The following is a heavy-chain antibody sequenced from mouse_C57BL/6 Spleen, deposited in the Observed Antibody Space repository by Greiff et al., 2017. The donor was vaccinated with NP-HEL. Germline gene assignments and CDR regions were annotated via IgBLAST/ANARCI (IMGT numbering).Heavy chain of an antibody. D-gene: IGHD3-2*02. V-gene: IGHV1-82*01. CDR3: ARSGQLRPPWFAY. CDR1: GYAFSSSW. J-gene: IGHJ3*01. CDR2: IYPGDGDT. Sequence: VQLQQSGPELVKPGASVKISCKASGYAFSSSWMNWVKQRPGKGLEWIGRIYPGDGDTNYNGKFKGKGTLTADKSSSTAYMQLSSLTSEDSAVYFCARSGQLRPPWFAYWGKGTLVTVSA.